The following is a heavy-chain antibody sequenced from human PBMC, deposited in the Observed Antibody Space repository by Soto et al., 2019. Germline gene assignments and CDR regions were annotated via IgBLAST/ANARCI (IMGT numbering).Heavy chain of an antibody. J-gene: IGHJ4*02. Sequence: SETLSLTCSVSGGSMSSFYWNWIRQPPGRGLEWIGSFYYSGPTNYNPSLSSQVTISVDTSKNQFSLQLTSVTAADTAVYFCARGMSGYYFDSSGYPNPGPFDYWGQGALVTVS. V-gene: IGHV4-59*01. CDR1: GGSMSSFY. CDR3: ARGMSGYYFDSSGYPNPGPFDY. CDR2: FYYSGPT. D-gene: IGHD3-22*01.